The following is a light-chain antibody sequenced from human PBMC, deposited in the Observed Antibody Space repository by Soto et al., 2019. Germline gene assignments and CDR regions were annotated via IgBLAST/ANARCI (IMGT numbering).Light chain of an antibody. CDR1: QRVTSNY. V-gene: IGKV3D-20*02. Sequence: EIVLTQSPGTLSLSPGERTTPSCGASQRVTSNYLAWYQQKPGQAPRLLIFGASTRATGIPERFSGSGSGTDFTLTISRLGPEDFAVYCCQQRSHWITFGQGTRLEIK. CDR3: QQRSHWIT. CDR2: GAS. J-gene: IGKJ5*01.